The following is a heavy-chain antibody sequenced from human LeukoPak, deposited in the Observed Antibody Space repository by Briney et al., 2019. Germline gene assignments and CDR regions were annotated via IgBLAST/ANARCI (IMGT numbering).Heavy chain of an antibody. J-gene: IGHJ3*02. Sequence: GESLKISCKGSGYSFTSYWIGWVRQMPGKGLEWMGIIYPGDSDTRYSPSFQGQVTISADKSISTAYLQWSSLKASDTAMYYCARGRDPTVTTSRGAFDIWGQGTMVTVSS. D-gene: IGHD4-17*01. V-gene: IGHV5-51*01. CDR1: GYSFTSYW. CDR3: ARGRDPTVTTSRGAFDI. CDR2: IYPGDSDT.